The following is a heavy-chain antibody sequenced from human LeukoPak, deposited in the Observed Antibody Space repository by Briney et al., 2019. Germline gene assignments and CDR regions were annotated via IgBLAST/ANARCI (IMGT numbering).Heavy chain of an antibody. CDR2: TYYRSKWYT. Sequence: SQTLSLTCAISGDSVSSNSAAWNWIRQSPSRGLEWLGRTYYRSKWYTYYAVSVKSRISINRNTSKNQISLQLNSVTPEDTAVYYCARSTGPIDYWGQGTLVIVSS. CDR3: ARSTGPIDY. J-gene: IGHJ4*02. CDR1: GDSVSSNSAA. D-gene: IGHD1-1*01. V-gene: IGHV6-1*01.